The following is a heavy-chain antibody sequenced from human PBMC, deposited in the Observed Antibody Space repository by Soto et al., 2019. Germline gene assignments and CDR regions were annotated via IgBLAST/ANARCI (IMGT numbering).Heavy chain of an antibody. J-gene: IGHJ4*02. CDR1: GFTFSSYG. D-gene: IGHD6-19*01. CDR2: IWYDGSNK. Sequence: QVQLVESGGGVVQPGRSLRLSCAASGFTFSSYGMLWVRQAPGKGLEWVAVIWYDGSNKYYADSVKGRFTISRDNSKNTLYLQMNSLRAEDTAVYYCARDSEYSSGWYYFDYWGQGTLVTVSS. CDR3: ARDSEYSSGWYYFDY. V-gene: IGHV3-33*01.